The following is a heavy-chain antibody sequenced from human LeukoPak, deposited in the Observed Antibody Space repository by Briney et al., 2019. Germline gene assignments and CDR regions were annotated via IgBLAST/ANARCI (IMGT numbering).Heavy chain of an antibody. J-gene: IGHJ5*02. CDR2: ISSSSNYT. D-gene: IGHD4-11*01. CDR3: ARGLLTTVTDWFDP. CDR1: GFTFSSYS. Sequence: KPGGSLRLSCAASGFTFSSYSMNWVRQAPGKGLEWVSFISSSSNYTYYADSVKGRFTISRDNAKNSLYLQMNSLRAEDMAVYYCARGLLTTVTDWFDPWGQGTLVTVSS. V-gene: IGHV3-21*01.